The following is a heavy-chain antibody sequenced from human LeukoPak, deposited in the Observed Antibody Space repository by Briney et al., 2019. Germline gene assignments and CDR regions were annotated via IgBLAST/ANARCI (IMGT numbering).Heavy chain of an antibody. Sequence: PSETLSLTCTVSGGSISSYYWNWIRQPPGKGLEWIGYIYYSGSTNYNPSLKSRVTISVDTSKNQFSLKMSSVTAADTAVYYCARGADSSGYYSIFYFDYWGQGTLVTVSS. V-gene: IGHV4-59*01. CDR1: GGSISSYY. D-gene: IGHD3-22*01. CDR2: IYYSGST. CDR3: ARGADSSGYYSIFYFDY. J-gene: IGHJ4*02.